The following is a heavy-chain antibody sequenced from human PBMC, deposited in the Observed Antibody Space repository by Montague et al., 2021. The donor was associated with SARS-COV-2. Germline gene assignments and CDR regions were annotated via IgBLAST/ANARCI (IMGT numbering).Heavy chain of an antibody. CDR1: GFTFTSYG. J-gene: IGHJ3*02. D-gene: IGHD4-17*01. CDR2: IWYDGSNK. CDR3: ARESGFGDHGNAFDI. V-gene: IGHV3-33*01. Sequence: SLRLSCAASGFTFTSYGMHWVRQAPGKGLEWAAVIWYDGSNKYYADSVKGRFTISRDNSKNTLYLQMNILRAEDTAVDYCARESGFGDHGNAFDIWGQGTMVTVSS.